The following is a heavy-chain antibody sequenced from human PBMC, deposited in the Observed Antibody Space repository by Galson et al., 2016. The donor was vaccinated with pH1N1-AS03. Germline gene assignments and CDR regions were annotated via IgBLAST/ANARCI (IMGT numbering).Heavy chain of an antibody. D-gene: IGHD6-13*01. J-gene: IGHJ4*02. CDR3: ARPRGGNSSWGFED. CDR2: ISYDGSNK. V-gene: IGHV3-30*04. CDR1: GFTFSRHA. Sequence: SLRLSCAASGFTFSRHAMHWVRQPPGKGLEWVAVISYDGSNKYYADSVKGRFTISRDNSKNTLYLQMNSLRVEDTAVYYCARPRGGNSSWGFEDWGRGTLITVSS.